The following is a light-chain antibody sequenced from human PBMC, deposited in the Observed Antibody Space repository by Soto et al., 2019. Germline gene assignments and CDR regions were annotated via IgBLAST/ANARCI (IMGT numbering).Light chain of an antibody. CDR1: SSDVAFYNH. J-gene: IGLJ1*01. V-gene: IGLV2-14*01. CDR3: SSFASTHTYV. Sequence: QSALTQPASVSGSPGQSITISCTGTSSDVAFYNHVSWYQQHPGKAPKLLIYEVNNRPSGVSHRFSGSKSGNTASLTISGLXAEDEADYYCSSFASTHTYVFGTGTKV. CDR2: EVN.